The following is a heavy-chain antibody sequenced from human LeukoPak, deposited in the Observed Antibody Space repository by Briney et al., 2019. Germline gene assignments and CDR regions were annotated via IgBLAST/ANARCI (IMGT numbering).Heavy chain of an antibody. V-gene: IGHV4-39*07. Sequence: SETLSLTCTVSGGSISSSSYHWGWLGQPPGKGLEWIVSSYYSGSTYYNPSLKSRVTISVDTSKNQFSLKLSSVTAADTAVYYCARYYYDSAGDFDFWGQGTMVTVSS. CDR2: SYYSGST. J-gene: IGHJ3*01. D-gene: IGHD3-22*01. CDR3: ARYYYDSAGDFDF. CDR1: GGSISSSSYH.